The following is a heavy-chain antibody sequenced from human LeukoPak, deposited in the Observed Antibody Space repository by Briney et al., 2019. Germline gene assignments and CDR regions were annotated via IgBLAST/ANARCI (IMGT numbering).Heavy chain of an antibody. Sequence: GGSLRLSCTASGFIFDEYAMVWVRRVPGKGLEWVSGISWNSRTIGYADSVKGRFTISRDNAKNSLYLQMNSLRAEDTALYYCAKDKGPYYYDSSGYRPGAFDIWGQGTMVTVSS. CDR1: GFIFDEYA. J-gene: IGHJ3*02. CDR2: ISWNSRTI. V-gene: IGHV3-9*01. CDR3: AKDKGPYYYDSSGYRPGAFDI. D-gene: IGHD3-22*01.